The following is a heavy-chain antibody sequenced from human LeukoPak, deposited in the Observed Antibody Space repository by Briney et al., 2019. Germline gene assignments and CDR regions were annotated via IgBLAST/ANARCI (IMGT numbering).Heavy chain of an antibody. V-gene: IGHV3-23*01. CDR3: AKARTGVAISQLDALDI. D-gene: IGHD7-27*01. Sequence: PGGSLRLSCAASGFTFSSYVMSWVRQPPGKGLEWVSGVSGSGYSTYYADAVKGRFSMSRDNSKSTLYLQMNSLRAEDTAVYYCAKARTGVAISQLDALDIWGQGTKVTVSS. J-gene: IGHJ3*02. CDR2: VSGSGYST. CDR1: GFTFSSYV.